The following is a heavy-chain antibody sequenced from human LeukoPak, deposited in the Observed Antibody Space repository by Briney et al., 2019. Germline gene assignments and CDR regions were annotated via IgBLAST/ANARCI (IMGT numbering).Heavy chain of an antibody. V-gene: IGHV3-21*01. CDR1: GFSLNIYD. CDR2: TGLSSSYI. J-gene: IGHJ5*02. CDR3: ARAVWFGELLGWFDP. D-gene: IGHD3-10*01. Sequence: GGSLRLSCAASGFSLNIYDMVWVRQAPGKGLEWIASTGLSSSYIGYADSVKGRFTISRDNAKNSLYLQMNSLRAEDTAVYYCARAVWFGELLGWFDPWGQGTLVTVSS.